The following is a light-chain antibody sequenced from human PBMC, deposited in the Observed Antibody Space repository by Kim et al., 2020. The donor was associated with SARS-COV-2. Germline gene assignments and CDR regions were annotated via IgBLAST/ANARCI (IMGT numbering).Light chain of an antibody. CDR2: SAP. J-gene: IGKJ5*01. V-gene: IGKV3-20*01. Sequence: FPGERATLPSTASPSVSCAYLAWYTQKPRQAPTRVITSAPRRATRTPHRFSGSGSVRDFTLTITRLEREEFVMYYCHQYGRSPPSFAPGTRMEI. CDR1: PSVSCAY. CDR3: HQYGRSPPS.